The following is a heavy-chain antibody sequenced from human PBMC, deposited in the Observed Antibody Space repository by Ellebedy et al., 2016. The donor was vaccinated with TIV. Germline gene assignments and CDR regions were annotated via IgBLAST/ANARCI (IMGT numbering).Heavy chain of an antibody. J-gene: IGHJ3*01. Sequence: SEILSLTCAVSGGSLSDNYWTWIRQPPGKGLEWIGYLYYTGSTNYNPSLKSRVTISVNTPRNQFSLKVTSVTAADTAVYYCVSSTSMDAFDPWGQGTMVTVSS. CDR2: LYYTGST. D-gene: IGHD2/OR15-2a*01. V-gene: IGHV4-59*01. CDR3: VSSTSMDAFDP. CDR1: GGSLSDNY.